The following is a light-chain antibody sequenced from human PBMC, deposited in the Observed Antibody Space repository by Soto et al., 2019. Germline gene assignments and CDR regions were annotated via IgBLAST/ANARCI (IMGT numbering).Light chain of an antibody. Sequence: QSVLTQPPSASATPGQRVTISCSGSSSNIGNNNAYWYQHVPGTAPKLIIYEASNRPSGVPDRFSGSKSGNTASLTISGLQAADEADYYCSLYTSENTYVFGTGTKLTVL. CDR3: SLYTSENTYV. CDR1: SSNIGNNN. V-gene: IGLV1-44*01. J-gene: IGLJ1*01. CDR2: EAS.